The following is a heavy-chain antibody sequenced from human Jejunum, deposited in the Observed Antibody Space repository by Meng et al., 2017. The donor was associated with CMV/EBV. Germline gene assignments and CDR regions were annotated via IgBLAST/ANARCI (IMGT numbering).Heavy chain of an antibody. Sequence: FRNFAMSWARQAPGKGLEWVSAISAGGGSTHSADSVQGRFTISRDNSKNTLYLQMMSLRAEDTAVYYCANQEHGSGWYRGAFDMWGQGTMVTVSS. V-gene: IGHV3-23*01. J-gene: IGHJ3*02. CDR1: FRNFA. CDR3: ANQEHGSGWYRGAFDM. D-gene: IGHD6-19*01. CDR2: ISAGGGST.